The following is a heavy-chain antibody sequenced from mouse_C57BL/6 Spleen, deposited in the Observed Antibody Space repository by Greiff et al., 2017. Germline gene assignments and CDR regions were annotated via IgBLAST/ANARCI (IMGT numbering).Heavy chain of an antibody. J-gene: IGHJ1*03. D-gene: IGHD4-1*01. Sequence: VQLKESGGGLVKPGGSLKLSCAASGFTFSDYGMHWVRQAPEKGLEWVAYISSGSSTIYYADTVKGRFTISRDNAKNTLFLQMTSLRSEDTAMDYCARPRTGWYFDVWGTGTTVTVSS. CDR1: GFTFSDYG. V-gene: IGHV5-17*01. CDR2: ISSGSSTI. CDR3: ARPRTGWYFDV.